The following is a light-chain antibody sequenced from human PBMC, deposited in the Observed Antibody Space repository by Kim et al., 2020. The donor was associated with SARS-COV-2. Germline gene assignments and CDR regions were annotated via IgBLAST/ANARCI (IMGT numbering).Light chain of an antibody. CDR3: GADHGSGSNFVYV. CDR2: VGTGVIVG. Sequence: CTVSSGYSNYKVDWYQQRPGKGPRFVMRVGTGVIVGSKGDGIPDRFSVLGSGLNRYLTIKNIQEEDESDYHCGADHGSGSNFVYVFGTGTKVTVL. CDR1: SGYSNYK. V-gene: IGLV9-49*01. J-gene: IGLJ1*01.